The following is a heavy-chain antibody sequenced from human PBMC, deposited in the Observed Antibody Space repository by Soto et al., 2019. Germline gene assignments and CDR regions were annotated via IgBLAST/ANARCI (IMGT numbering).Heavy chain of an antibody. CDR3: AKDGDPIDYYYYGMDV. V-gene: IGHV3-23*01. D-gene: IGHD2-21*02. Sequence: GGSLRLSCAASGFTFSSYAMSWVRQAPGKGLEWVSAISGSGGSTYYADSVKGRFTISRDNSKNTLYLQMNSLRAEDTAVYYCAKDGDPIDYYYYGMDVWGQGTTVTVSS. CDR1: GFTFSSYA. J-gene: IGHJ6*02. CDR2: ISGSGGST.